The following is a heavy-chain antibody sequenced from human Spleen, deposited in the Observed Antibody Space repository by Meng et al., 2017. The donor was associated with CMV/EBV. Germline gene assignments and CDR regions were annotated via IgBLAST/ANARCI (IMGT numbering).Heavy chain of an antibody. V-gene: IGHV3-23*01. J-gene: IGHJ4*02. CDR2: ISGSGGST. D-gene: IGHD3-10*01. CDR1: GFTFSSYS. Sequence: GGSLRLSCAASGFTFSSYSMNWVRQAPGKGLEWVSAISGSGGSTYYADSVKGRFTISRDNSKNTLYLQMNSLRPDDTAVYYCAKVGDVGGSYDHWGQGTLVTVSS. CDR3: AKVGDVGGSYDH.